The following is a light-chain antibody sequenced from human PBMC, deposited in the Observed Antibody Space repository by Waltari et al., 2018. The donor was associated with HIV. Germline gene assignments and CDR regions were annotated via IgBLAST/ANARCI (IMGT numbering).Light chain of an antibody. CDR1: QSVSNNY. V-gene: IGKV3-20*01. CDR2: GAS. J-gene: IGKJ3*01. CDR3: QHYDRSPQS. Sequence: EIVLTQSPGTLSLSPGERATLSCRASQSVSNNYLAWYQQQPGHYPSLVIYGASNRATGIPDRFSGSGAGTDFTLTISGLEPEDFAVYYCQHYDRSPQSFGPGTTVDI.